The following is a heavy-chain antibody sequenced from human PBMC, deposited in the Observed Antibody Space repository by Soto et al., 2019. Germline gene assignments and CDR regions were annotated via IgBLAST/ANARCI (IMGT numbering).Heavy chain of an antibody. CDR1: GGSISSGDYY. D-gene: IGHD2-21*02. J-gene: IGHJ4*02. CDR3: ARASYYAYCGGDCWYYFDY. V-gene: IGHV4-30-4*01. CDR2: IYYSGST. Sequence: SSETLSLTCTVSGGSISSGDYYWSWIRQPPGKGLEWIGYIYYSGSTYYNPSLKSRVTISVDTSKNQFSLKLSSVTAADTAVYYCARASYYAYCGGDCWYYFDYWGQGTLVTVSS.